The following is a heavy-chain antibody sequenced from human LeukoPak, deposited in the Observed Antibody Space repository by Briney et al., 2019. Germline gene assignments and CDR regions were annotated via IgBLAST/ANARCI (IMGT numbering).Heavy chain of an antibody. CDR1: GFTFSSNG. Sequence: GGSLRLSCVASGFTFSSNGMHWVRQAPGKGLEWVTFMQYDGSKKYYADSVKGRFTISRDNSKNTLYLEMNSLRAEDTAVYYCAKDIGSYYDYWGQGILVTVSS. CDR2: MQYDGSKK. J-gene: IGHJ4*02. D-gene: IGHD3-10*01. CDR3: AKDIGSYYDY. V-gene: IGHV3-30*02.